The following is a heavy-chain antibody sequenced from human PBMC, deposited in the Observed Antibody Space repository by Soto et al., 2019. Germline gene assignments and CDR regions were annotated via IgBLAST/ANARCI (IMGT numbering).Heavy chain of an antibody. V-gene: IGHV1-46*01. CDR3: ARGDIVAIFGMDV. Sequence: GGLVKVSCKASGYTFTSYYMHWVRQAPGQGLEWMGIINPSGGSTTYAQKFQGRVTMTRDTSTSTVYMELSSLRSEDTAVYYCARGDIVAIFGMDVWGQGTTVTVSS. J-gene: IGHJ6*02. CDR1: GYTFTSYY. D-gene: IGHD5-12*01. CDR2: INPSGGST.